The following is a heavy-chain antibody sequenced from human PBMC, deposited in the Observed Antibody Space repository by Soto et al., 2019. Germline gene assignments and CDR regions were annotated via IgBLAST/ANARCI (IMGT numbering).Heavy chain of an antibody. Sequence: QVQLQQWGAGLLKPSETLSLTCAVYGGSFSGYYWSWIRQPPGKGLEWIGEINHSGSTNYNPSLKSRVTISVDTSKNQFSLKLSSVTAAVTAVYYCARGVTMVRGVLYAFDIWRQGTMVTVSS. V-gene: IGHV4-34*01. D-gene: IGHD3-10*01. CDR2: INHSGST. J-gene: IGHJ3*02. CDR1: GGSFSGYY. CDR3: ARGVTMVRGVLYAFDI.